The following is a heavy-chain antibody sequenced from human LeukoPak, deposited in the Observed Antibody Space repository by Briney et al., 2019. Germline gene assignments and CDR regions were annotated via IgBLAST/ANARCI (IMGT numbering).Heavy chain of an antibody. D-gene: IGHD3-22*01. CDR1: GFTFSSYS. V-gene: IGHV3-48*01. CDR2: ISSSSSTI. CDR3: ARDSRTYYYDSSGYY. J-gene: IGHJ4*02. Sequence: GGSLRLSCAASGFTFSSYSMNWVRQAPGKGLEWVSYISSSSSTIYYADSVKGRFTISRDNAKNSLYLQMNSLRAEDTAVYYCARDSRTYYYDSSGYYWGQGTLVTVSS.